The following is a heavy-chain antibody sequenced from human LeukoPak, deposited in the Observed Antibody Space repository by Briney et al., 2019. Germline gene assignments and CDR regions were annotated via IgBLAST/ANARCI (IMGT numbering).Heavy chain of an antibody. Sequence: GGSLRLSCAASGFSFNIYPMHWVRQAPGKGLEWVSSVSSDGSDKYYADSVKGRYTISRDNSWNTLYLQMQSPRPEDTAVYYCARESGDRGNFQNNGNDACDIWGHGTMVTVSS. CDR3: ARESGDRGNFQNNGNDACDI. D-gene: IGHD1-26*01. CDR2: VSSDGSDK. V-gene: IGHV3-30*04. J-gene: IGHJ3*02. CDR1: GFSFNIYP.